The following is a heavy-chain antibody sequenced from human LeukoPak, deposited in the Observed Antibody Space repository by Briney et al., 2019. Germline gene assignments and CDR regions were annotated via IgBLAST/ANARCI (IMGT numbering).Heavy chain of an antibody. CDR2: IYYSGST. CDR1: GGSISSYY. D-gene: IGHD2-21*02. CDR3: ARTYCGGDCYLYYYYGMDV. V-gene: IGHV4-59*01. Sequence: SETLSLTCTVSGGSISSYYWSWIRQPSGKGLEWIGYIYYSGSTNYNPSLKSRVTISVDTSKNQFSLKLSSVTAADTAVYYCARTYCGGDCYLYYYYGMDVWGQGTTVTVSS. J-gene: IGHJ6*02.